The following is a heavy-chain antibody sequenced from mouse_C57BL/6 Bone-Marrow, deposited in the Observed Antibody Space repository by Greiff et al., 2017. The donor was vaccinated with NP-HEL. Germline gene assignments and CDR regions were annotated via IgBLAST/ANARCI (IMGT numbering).Heavy chain of an antibody. V-gene: IGHV1-81*01. J-gene: IGHJ3*01. CDR1: GYTFTSYG. CDR3: ARSDYYYGSSYWFAY. CDR2: IYPRSGNT. D-gene: IGHD1-1*01. Sequence: VKLMESGAELARPGASVKLSCKASGYTFTSYGISWVKQRTGQGLEWIGEIYPRSGNTYYNEKFKGKATLTADKSSSTAYMELRSLTSEDSAVYFCARSDYYYGSSYWFAYWGQGTLVTVSA.